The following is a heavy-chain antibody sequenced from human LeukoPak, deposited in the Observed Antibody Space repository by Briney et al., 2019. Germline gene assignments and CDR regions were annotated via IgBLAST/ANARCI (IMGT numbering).Heavy chain of an antibody. V-gene: IGHV3-48*04. D-gene: IGHD3-16*01. CDR1: GSSFNRRG. J-gene: IGHJ6*03. CDR3: ARIDGPTVFTYYMDL. CDR2: ISPRSETI. Sequence: PGGSLRLSCATSGSSFNRRGMNWVRHPPGKGLEWVSYISPRSETIFYAESVQGRFAVSRDDAKGSLYLQMHTLRVEDTAVYYCARIDGPTVFTYYMDLWGKGTTVTVAS.